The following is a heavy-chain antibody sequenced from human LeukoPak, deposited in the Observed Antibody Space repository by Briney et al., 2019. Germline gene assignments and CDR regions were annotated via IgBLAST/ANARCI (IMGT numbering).Heavy chain of an antibody. CDR2: ISYDGSNK. J-gene: IGHJ4*02. Sequence: GGSLKLSCAASGFTFSGSAMHWVRQAPGKGLEWVAVISYDGSNKYYADSVKGRFTISRDNSKNTLYLQMNSLRAEDTAVYYCAKDRGSSGWSDYWGQGTLVTVSS. CDR3: AKDRGSSGWSDY. D-gene: IGHD6-19*01. V-gene: IGHV3-30*04. CDR1: GFTFSGSA.